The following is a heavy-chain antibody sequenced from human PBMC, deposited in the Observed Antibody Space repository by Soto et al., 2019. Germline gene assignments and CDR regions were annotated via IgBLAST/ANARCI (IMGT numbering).Heavy chain of an antibody. CDR3: ARLVVDAFDI. CDR2: ISYTGTT. J-gene: IGHJ3*02. CDR1: GGSLSSYS. Sequence: QVQLQESGPGLVKPSETLSLTCIVSGGSLSSYSWSWIRQPPGKGLDWIAYISYTGTTNYNPSLQSRVTITMDTSKNQFSLRLNSVTAADTAVYYCARLVVDAFDIWGLGTMVTVSS. V-gene: IGHV4-59*08. D-gene: IGHD2-15*01.